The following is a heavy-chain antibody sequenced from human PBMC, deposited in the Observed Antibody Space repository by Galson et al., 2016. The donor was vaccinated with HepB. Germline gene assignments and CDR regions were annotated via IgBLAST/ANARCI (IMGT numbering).Heavy chain of an antibody. V-gene: IGHV3-7*01. CDR2: INQDGNEK. Sequence: SLRLSCAASGFTFSDDWMSWVRQVPGKGLEWVAKINQDGNEKYYVDSVKGRFTISRDNAEKSLYLQMNSLRGEATAVYYCARDTRWSFDCWGQGALVTISS. CDR1: GFTFSDDW. J-gene: IGHJ4*02. CDR3: ARDTRWSFDC. D-gene: IGHD4-23*01.